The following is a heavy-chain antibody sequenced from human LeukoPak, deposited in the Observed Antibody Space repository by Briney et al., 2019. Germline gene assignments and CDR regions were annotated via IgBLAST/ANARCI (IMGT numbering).Heavy chain of an antibody. V-gene: IGHV4-31*03. D-gene: IGHD3-22*01. CDR1: GGSISSGGYY. Sequence: SQTLSLTCTVSGGSISSGGYYWSWILQHPGKGLEWIGYIYYSGSTYYNPSLKSRVTISVDTSKNQFSLKLSSVTAADTAVYYCARDRDSSGYYSGWGQGTLVTVSS. CDR3: ARDRDSSGYYSG. CDR2: IYYSGST. J-gene: IGHJ4*02.